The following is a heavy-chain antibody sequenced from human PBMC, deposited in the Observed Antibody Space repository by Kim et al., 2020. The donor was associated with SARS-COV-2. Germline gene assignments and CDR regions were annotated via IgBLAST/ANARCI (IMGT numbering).Heavy chain of an antibody. V-gene: IGHV4-4*07. CDR2: IHTSGST. D-gene: IGHD2-2*01. Sequence: ETLFLTCTASCGSISCYFWSWIRQPAGKVLELSWRIHTSGSTNYNPYLKSRVTMSVDTSKNPFSLKLSTVTAADTAVYYCARGLICCSASCPHWFDPWG. J-gene: IGHJ5*02. CDR3: ARGLICCSASCPHWFDP. CDR1: CGSISCYF.